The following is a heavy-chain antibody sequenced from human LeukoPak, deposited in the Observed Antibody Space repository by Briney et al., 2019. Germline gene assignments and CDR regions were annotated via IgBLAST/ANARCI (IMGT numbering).Heavy chain of an antibody. V-gene: IGHV3-23*01. J-gene: IGHJ6*02. CDR3: AKDLVPAAMATQYYYYYGMDV. CDR2: ISGSGGST. D-gene: IGHD2-2*01. CDR1: GFTFSSYA. Sequence: GGSLRLSCAASGFTFSSYAMSWVRQAPGKGLEWVSAISGSGGSTYYADSVKGRFTISRDNSKNTLYLQMNSLRAEDTAVYYCAKDLVPAAMATQYYYYYGMDVWGQGTTVTVSS.